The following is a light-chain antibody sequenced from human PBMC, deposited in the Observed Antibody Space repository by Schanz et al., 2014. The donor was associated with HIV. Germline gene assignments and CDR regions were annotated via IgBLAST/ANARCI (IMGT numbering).Light chain of an antibody. Sequence: ENVLTQSPGTLSLSPGERATLSCRARQSVSSNYLAWYQQKPGQAPRIVIYGASNRATGIPHRFSGSGSGTDFTLTISSLEPEDFAVYYCQQYTDWPPITFGQGTRLEIK. CDR2: GAS. V-gene: IGKV3-20*01. J-gene: IGKJ5*01. CDR1: QSVSSNY. CDR3: QQYTDWPPIT.